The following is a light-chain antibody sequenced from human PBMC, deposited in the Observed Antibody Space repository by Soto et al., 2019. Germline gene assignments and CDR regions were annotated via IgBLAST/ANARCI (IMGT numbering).Light chain of an antibody. CDR2: AAS. V-gene: IGKV1-9*01. Sequence: IQLTQSPSSLSASVGDRVTITCRASQGVTSYLAWYQQKPGKAPKLLIYAASTLQSGVPSRFSGSGSVTDFTLTISSLQPEDFATYYCLQLNTSPFTFGRGTKVEIK. J-gene: IGKJ3*01. CDR1: QGVTSY. CDR3: LQLNTSPFT.